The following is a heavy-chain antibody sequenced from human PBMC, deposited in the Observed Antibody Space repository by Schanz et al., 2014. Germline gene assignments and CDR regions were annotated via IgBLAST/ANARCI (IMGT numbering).Heavy chain of an antibody. V-gene: IGHV1-69*09. J-gene: IGHJ6*02. CDR3: ARDPSFSMVRGVIIDSYYYGMDV. CDR2: VIPILGVT. D-gene: IGHD3-10*01. Sequence: QVQLVQSGAEVKKPGASVKVSCKASGYTFTSYGISWVRQAPGQGLEWMGRVIPILGVTHYAQKFQGRVTITADKSTTTAYMELNSLNSDDTAVYYCARDPSFSMVRGVIIDSYYYGMDVWGQGTTVTVSS. CDR1: GYTFTSYG.